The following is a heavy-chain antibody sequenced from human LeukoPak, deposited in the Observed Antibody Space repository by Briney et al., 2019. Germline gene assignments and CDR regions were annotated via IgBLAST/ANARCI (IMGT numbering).Heavy chain of an antibody. D-gene: IGHD2-2*02. Sequence: ASVEVSCKASGYTFTSYGISWVRQAPGQGLEWMGWISAYNGNTNYAQKLQGRVTMTTDTSTSTAYMELRSLRSDDTAVYYCARDGRVVVPAAIPGRTRFDPWGQGTLVTVSS. CDR3: ARDGRVVVPAAIPGRTRFDP. J-gene: IGHJ5*02. CDR1: GYTFTSYG. V-gene: IGHV1-18*01. CDR2: ISAYNGNT.